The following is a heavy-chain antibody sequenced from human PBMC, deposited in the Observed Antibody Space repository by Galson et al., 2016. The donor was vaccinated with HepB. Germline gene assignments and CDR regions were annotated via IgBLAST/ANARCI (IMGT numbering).Heavy chain of an antibody. Sequence: SLRLSCAASGFIFSSYTMDWVRQAPGKRLEWVSAISGSGGGPYYADSVKGRFTISRDNSKNTLYLQLNNLRAGDTAVYYCARGYGSGTYFVNNWFDPWGQGTLVTVSS. CDR2: ISGSGGGP. D-gene: IGHD3-10*01. J-gene: IGHJ5*02. CDR1: GFIFSSYT. CDR3: ARGYGSGTYFVNNWFDP. V-gene: IGHV3-23*01.